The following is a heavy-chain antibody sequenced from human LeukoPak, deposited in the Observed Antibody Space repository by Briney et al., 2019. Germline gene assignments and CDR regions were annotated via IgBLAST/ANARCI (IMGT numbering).Heavy chain of an antibody. CDR1: ASAFNFTTSA. V-gene: IGHV3-23*01. D-gene: IGHD3-3*01. CDR3: AKLGFWSGTFVDY. J-gene: IGHJ4*02. Sequence: GGSLRLSCAASASAFNFTTSALTWVRQVPGKGLEWVSSISASGSTPYYAESVKGRFTISKDNSKNTVFLQMTSLRADDTAIYYCAKLGFWSGTFVDYWGQGTLVTVSS. CDR2: ISASGSTP.